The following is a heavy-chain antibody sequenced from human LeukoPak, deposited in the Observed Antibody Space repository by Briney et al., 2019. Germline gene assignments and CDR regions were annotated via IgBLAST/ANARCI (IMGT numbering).Heavy chain of an antibody. CDR2: IRYDGSNK. Sequence: GGSLRLSCAASGFTFSSYGMHWVRQTPGKGLEWVAFIRYDGSNKYYADSVKGRFTISRDNSKNTLYLQMNSLRAEDTAVYYCAKDTKEGGMTLFDYWGQGTLVTVSS. CDR3: AKDTKEGGMTLFDY. J-gene: IGHJ4*02. CDR1: GFTFSSYG. D-gene: IGHD1-14*01. V-gene: IGHV3-30*02.